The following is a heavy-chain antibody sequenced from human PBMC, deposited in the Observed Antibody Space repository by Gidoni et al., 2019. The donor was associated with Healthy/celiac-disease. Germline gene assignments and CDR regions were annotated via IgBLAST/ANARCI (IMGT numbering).Heavy chain of an antibody. V-gene: IGHV4-34*02. CDR3: AYGSSSWQRGFDP. J-gene: IGHJ5*02. D-gene: IGHD6-13*01. CDR1: GESFSGYY. CDR2: INHSGST. Sequence: QVQLPQWGPGLLKPSETLSLTCPVYGESFSGYYWSWIRQPPGKGLEWIGEINHSGSTNYNPSLKSRVTISVDTSKNQFSLKLSSVTAADTAVYYCAYGSSSWQRGFDPWGQGTLVTVSS.